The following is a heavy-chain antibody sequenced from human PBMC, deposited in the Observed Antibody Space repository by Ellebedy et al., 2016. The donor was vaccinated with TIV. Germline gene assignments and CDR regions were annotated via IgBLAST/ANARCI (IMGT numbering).Heavy chain of an antibody. CDR1: GGSISSYY. V-gene: IGHV4-59*12. CDR3: ARDLRRGIAVAGTDYYYGMDV. CDR2: IYYSGST. J-gene: IGHJ6*02. D-gene: IGHD6-19*01. Sequence: SETLSLTXTVSGGSISSYYWSWIRQLPGKGLEWIGYIYYSGSTNYNPSLKSRVTISVDTSKNQFSLQLSSVTPEDTAVYYCARDLRRGIAVAGTDYYYGMDVWGQGTTVTVSS.